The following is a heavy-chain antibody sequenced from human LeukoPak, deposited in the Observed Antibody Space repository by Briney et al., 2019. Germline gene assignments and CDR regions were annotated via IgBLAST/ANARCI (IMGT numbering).Heavy chain of an antibody. CDR1: GLNFSSRW. CDR2: VNRDGSET. J-gene: IGHJ6*02. CDR3: ARNNGMDV. Sequence: GGSLRLSCAASGLNFSSRWMTWVRQVPGRGPEWVANVNRDGSETYYLDSVKGRFTISKDNAKNSLYLQMNSLRAEDTALYHCARNNGMDVWGQGTTVIVSS. V-gene: IGHV3-7*03.